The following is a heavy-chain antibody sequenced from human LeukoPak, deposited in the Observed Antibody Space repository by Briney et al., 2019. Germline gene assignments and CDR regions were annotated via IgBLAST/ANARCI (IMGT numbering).Heavy chain of an antibody. D-gene: IGHD2-21*02. Sequence: GGSLRLSCAASGFSVSNYYMSWVRQPPGKGLEWVSVMYTGGGRYYGDSVKGRFTISRDNSKNTVFLQMNSLRVEDTALYYCARGQSYCGADCYSDWGQGTLVTVSS. CDR3: ARGQSYCGADCYSD. CDR2: MYTGGGR. CDR1: GFSVSNYY. V-gene: IGHV3-66*01. J-gene: IGHJ4*02.